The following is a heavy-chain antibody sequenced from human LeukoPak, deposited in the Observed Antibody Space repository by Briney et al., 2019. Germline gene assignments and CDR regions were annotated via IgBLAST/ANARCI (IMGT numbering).Heavy chain of an antibody. Sequence: ASLKVSCKASGYTFTDYYMHWVRQAPGQGLEWMGWISGSNGNTNYAQKLQGRVTMTTDTSTGTAYMELRSLRSDDTAVYYCARSGRGTYYYFDYWGQGTLVTVSS. CDR2: ISGSNGNT. D-gene: IGHD1-26*01. CDR1: GYTFTDYY. CDR3: ARSGRGTYYYFDY. V-gene: IGHV1-18*04. J-gene: IGHJ4*02.